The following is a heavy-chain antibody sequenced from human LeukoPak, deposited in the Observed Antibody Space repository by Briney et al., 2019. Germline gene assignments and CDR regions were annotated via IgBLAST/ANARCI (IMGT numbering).Heavy chain of an antibody. CDR1: GYSFSSFA. Sequence: ASVKVSCKASGYSFSSFAMHWVRQAPGQGLEWIGWINTNTGNPTYAQGFTGRFVFSLDTSVSTAYLQISSLKAEDTAVYYCARLITVSTGGDYYYYMDVWGKGTTVTVSS. CDR3: ARLITVSTGGDYYYYMDV. J-gene: IGHJ6*03. CDR2: INTNTGNP. D-gene: IGHD4-17*01. V-gene: IGHV7-4-1*02.